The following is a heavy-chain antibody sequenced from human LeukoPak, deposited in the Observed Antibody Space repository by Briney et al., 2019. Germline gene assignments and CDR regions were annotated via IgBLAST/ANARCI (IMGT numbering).Heavy chain of an antibody. V-gene: IGHV4-61*01. CDR2: IYYSGST. CDR1: GGSISSSSYY. D-gene: IGHD6-6*01. J-gene: IGHJ5*02. CDR3: ARAASIGPFLDWFDP. Sequence: SSETLSLTCTVSGGSISSSSYYWSWIRQPPGKGLEWIGYIYYSGSTNYNPSLKSRVTISVDTSKNQFSLKLSSVTAADTAVYYCARAASIGPFLDWFDPWGQGTLVTVSS.